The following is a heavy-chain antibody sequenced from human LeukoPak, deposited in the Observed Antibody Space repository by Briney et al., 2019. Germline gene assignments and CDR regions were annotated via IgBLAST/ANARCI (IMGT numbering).Heavy chain of an antibody. CDR2: IYPTGNT. CDR1: SYSISSDNF. D-gene: IGHD3-3*01. J-gene: IGHJ4*02. CDR3: ARLLACGRAPCRTARFQFDS. V-gene: IGHV4-38-2*01. Sequence: PSETLSLTCAVSSYSISSDNFWGWVRQPPGKGLEWIGSIYPTGNTYYNPSLKSRVAISVDRSKNQFSLKLTSIIAADTAVYYCARLLACGRAPCRTARFQFDSWGQGTLVAVSS.